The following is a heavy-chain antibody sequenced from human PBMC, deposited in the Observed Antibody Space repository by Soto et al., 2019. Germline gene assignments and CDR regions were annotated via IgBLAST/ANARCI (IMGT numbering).Heavy chain of an antibody. CDR1: GFTFNSYG. CDR2: IRCDGSSQ. CDR3: ARDLGAFNYGSAYFDY. V-gene: IGHV3-33*08. Sequence: PAGSLRLSCAASGFTFNSYGMHGVRKDPGKGLVWVALIRCDGSSQYYADSVKGRFTISRDNSKNMLYLQMNSLRAEDTAVYYCARDLGAFNYGSAYFDYWGQGTPVTGSS. J-gene: IGHJ4*02. D-gene: IGHD3-10*01.